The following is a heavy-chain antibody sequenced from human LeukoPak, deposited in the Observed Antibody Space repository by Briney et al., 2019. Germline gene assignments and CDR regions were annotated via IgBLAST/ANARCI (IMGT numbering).Heavy chain of an antibody. J-gene: IGHJ5*02. CDR3: ARGIREWLLYH. V-gene: IGHV4-34*01. D-gene: IGHD3-3*01. CDR1: GGSFSGYY. CDR2: INHSGST. Sequence: PSETLSLTCAVYGGSFSGYYWSWIRQSPGKGLEWIGEINHSGSTNYSPSLKSRVTISVDTSKNQSLLKLSSVTAADTAVYYCARGIREWLLYHWGQGTLVTVSS.